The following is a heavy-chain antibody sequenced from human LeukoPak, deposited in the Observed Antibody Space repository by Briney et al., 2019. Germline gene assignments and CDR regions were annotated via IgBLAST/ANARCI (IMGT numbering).Heavy chain of an antibody. Sequence: PSETLSLTCTVSGGSISSYYWSSVRHPPGKGLEWIVRIYTSGSTKYNPSPKRRVTISVDKSKNPLSLQLSSLTAADTAVYYCARLLLQHTRRVDPWGQGTLVTVSS. V-gene: IGHV4-4*07. CDR3: ARLLLQHTRRVDP. CDR2: IYTSGST. J-gene: IGHJ5*02. D-gene: IGHD3-22*01. CDR1: GGSISSYY.